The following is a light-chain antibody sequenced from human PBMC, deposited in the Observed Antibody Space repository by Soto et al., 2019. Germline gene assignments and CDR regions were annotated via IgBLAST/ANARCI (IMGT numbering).Light chain of an antibody. CDR1: QSVSSSY. J-gene: IGKJ2*01. CDR3: QQYGSSPRT. V-gene: IGKV3-20*01. Sequence: DNVLTQSPGTLSLSPGERATLSCRASQSVSSSYLAWYQQKPGQAPRLLIYGASSRATGIPDRFSGSGSGTDFTLTISRLEPEDFAVYYCQQYGSSPRTFGQGTKVDIK. CDR2: GAS.